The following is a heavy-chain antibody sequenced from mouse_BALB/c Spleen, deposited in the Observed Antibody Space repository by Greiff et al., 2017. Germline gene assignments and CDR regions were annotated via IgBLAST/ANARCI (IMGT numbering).Heavy chain of an antibody. CDR3: ARGPVSGGYFDY. CDR1: GDSITSGY. V-gene: IGHV3-8*02. CDR2: ISYSGST. D-gene: IGHD2-12*01. J-gene: IGHJ2*01. Sequence: EVQRVESGPSLVKPSQTLSLTCSVTGDSITSGYWNWIRKFPGNKLEYMGYISYSGSTYYNPSLKSRISITRDTSKNQYYLQLNSVTTEDTATYYCARGPVSGGYFDYWGQGTTLTVSS.